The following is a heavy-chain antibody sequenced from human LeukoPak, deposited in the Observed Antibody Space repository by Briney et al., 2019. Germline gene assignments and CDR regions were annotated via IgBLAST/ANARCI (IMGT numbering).Heavy chain of an antibody. CDR3: AKAPVTTCRGAYCYPFDY. Sequence: GGSLRLPCAASGFTLSSYAMSWVRQAPGKGLEWVSAISDSGNTYHADSVKGRFTISRDSSKNTLFLQMNRLRPEDAAVYYCAKAPVTTCRGAYCYPFDYWGQGTLVTVSS. V-gene: IGHV3-23*01. J-gene: IGHJ4*02. D-gene: IGHD2-21*01. CDR1: GFTLSSYA. CDR2: ISDSGNT.